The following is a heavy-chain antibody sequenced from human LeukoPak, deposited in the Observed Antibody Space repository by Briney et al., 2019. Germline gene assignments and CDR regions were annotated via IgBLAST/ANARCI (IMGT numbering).Heavy chain of an antibody. D-gene: IGHD3-10*01. J-gene: IGHJ4*02. CDR2: ISHDGSKK. Sequence: PGGSLRLSCAASGFTFSNYGMHWVRQAPGKGLEWVAVISHDGSKKYCVDSVKGRFTISRDNSKNTLYLQMDSLRAEDTAVYYCSGEMPADFWGQGTLVSVSS. CDR1: GFTFSNYG. CDR3: SGEMPADF. V-gene: IGHV3-30*04.